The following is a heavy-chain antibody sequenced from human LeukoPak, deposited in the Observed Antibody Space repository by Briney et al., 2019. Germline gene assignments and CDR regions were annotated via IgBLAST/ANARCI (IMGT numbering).Heavy chain of an antibody. J-gene: IGHJ4*02. CDR2: INPSGGST. CDR3: ARDDHYDSSGYEFDY. CDR1: GYTFTSYY. D-gene: IGHD3-22*01. V-gene: IGHV1-46*01. Sequence: ASVKVSCKASGYTFTSYYMHWVRQAPGQGLEWMGIINPSGGSTSYAQKFQGRVTMTRDMSTSTVYMELSSLRSEDTAVYYCARDDHYDSSGYEFDYWGQGTLVTVSS.